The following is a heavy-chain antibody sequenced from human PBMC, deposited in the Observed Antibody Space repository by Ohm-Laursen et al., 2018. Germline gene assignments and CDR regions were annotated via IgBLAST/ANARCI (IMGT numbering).Heavy chain of an antibody. J-gene: IGHJ4*02. V-gene: IGHV3-15*01. CDR2: IYSKAVGGTT. CDR1: GFTFSNAW. D-gene: IGHD6-13*01. Sequence: GSLRLSCTASGFTFSNAWMSWVRQAPGKGLEWVGRIYSKAVGGTTDYAAPVKGRFTISRDDSKNTLYLQMNSLRSEDTAVYYCATHKSVAAAGSWGQGTLVTVSS. CDR3: ATHKSVAAAGS.